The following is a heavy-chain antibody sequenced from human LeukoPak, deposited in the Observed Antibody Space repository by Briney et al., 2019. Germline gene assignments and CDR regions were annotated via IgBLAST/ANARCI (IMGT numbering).Heavy chain of an antibody. CDR3: AREESGGYFDY. Sequence: GASVKVSCTASGFTFTNYYMHWVRQAPGQGLEWMGLINPSGSSTNYAQKFRGRVTMTRDTSTTTVYMELSSLRSEDTAVYYCAREESGGYFDYGGQGTLVTVSS. D-gene: IGHD2-8*02. V-gene: IGHV1-46*01. CDR2: INPSGSST. J-gene: IGHJ4*02. CDR1: GFTFTNYY.